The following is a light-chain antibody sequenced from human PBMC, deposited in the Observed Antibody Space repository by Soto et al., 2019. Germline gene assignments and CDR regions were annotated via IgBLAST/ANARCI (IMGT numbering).Light chain of an antibody. CDR3: QQYGSSPVT. V-gene: IGKV3-20*01. J-gene: IGKJ2*01. Sequence: EIVLTQSPGTLSLSPGERATLSCRASQSVSSSYLAWYQQKPGQAPRLLIYGASSRATGIPDRFSGSGSGTDFTLTISRLEPQDFAVYYCQQYGSSPVTFGQGTKLEIK. CDR1: QSVSSSY. CDR2: GAS.